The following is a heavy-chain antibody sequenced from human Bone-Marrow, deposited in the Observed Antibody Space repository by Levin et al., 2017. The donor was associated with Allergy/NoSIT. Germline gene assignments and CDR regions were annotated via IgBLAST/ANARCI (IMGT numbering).Heavy chain of an antibody. CDR3: SHIMISFGGIMRDDAFDV. D-gene: IGHD3-16*01. CDR1: GFSLSTSGVG. J-gene: IGHJ3*01. Sequence: SGPTLVKPTQTLTLTCTFSGFSLSTSGVGVGWIRQPPGEALEWLALFYWDNDRRYSPSLRGRLTISKDTSKNQVVLSMTDMDPVDTATYYCSHIMISFGGIMRDDAFDVWGQGIMVTVS. V-gene: IGHV2-5*02. CDR2: FYWDNDR.